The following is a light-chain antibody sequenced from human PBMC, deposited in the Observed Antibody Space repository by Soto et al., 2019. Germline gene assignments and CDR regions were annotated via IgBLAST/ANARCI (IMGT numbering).Light chain of an antibody. CDR2: GAS. Sequence: EVVLTQSPDTLSLSPGDRATLSCRASQTVDTSYLAWYQQRRGQAPRLLIYGASTRSTRIPDRFSGSGSGPDFTLTISMLEPEDFAVYFCQQYQKYDTSLTFGGGTRVEIK. CDR3: QQYQKYDTSLT. J-gene: IGKJ4*01. CDR1: QTVDTSY. V-gene: IGKV3-20*01.